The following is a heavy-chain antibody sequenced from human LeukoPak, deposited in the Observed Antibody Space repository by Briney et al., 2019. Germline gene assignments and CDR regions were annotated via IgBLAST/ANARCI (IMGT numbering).Heavy chain of an antibody. CDR1: GFTSDDYG. D-gene: IGHD3-22*01. J-gene: IGHJ4*02. V-gene: IGHV3-20*04. Sequence: GGSLRLSCAASGFTSDDYGMSWVRQAPGKGLEWVSGINWNGGSTGYADSVKGRFTISRDNAKNSLYLQMNSLRAEDTALYYCAREIAHYYDSSGYYYFDYWGQGTLVTVSS. CDR3: AREIAHYYDSSGYYYFDY. CDR2: INWNGGST.